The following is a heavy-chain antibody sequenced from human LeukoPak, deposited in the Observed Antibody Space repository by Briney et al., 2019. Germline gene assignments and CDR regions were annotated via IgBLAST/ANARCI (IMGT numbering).Heavy chain of an antibody. Sequence: PSETLSLTCAAFGGSFSDYYWNWIRQPQGKGLEWMGEINHSGRSNYNPSLKSRVTILVDTSKNQFSLNLSSVTAADTAVYYCARRNGSRWYNNWFDPWGQGTLVTVSS. CDR1: GGSFSDYY. CDR2: INHSGRS. CDR3: ARRNGSRWYNNWFDP. V-gene: IGHV4-34*01. D-gene: IGHD6-13*01. J-gene: IGHJ5*02.